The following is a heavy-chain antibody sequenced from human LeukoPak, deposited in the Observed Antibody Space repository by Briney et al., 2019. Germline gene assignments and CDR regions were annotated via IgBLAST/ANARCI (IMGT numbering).Heavy chain of an antibody. D-gene: IGHD3-10*01. CDR1: GFTFSDYY. V-gene: IGHV3-11*01. Sequence: PGGSLRLSCAASGFTFSDYYMSWIRQAPGKGLEWVSYISSSGSTIYYADSVKGRFTISRDNAKNSLYLQMNSLRAEDTAVYYCARDYLVTWFGEYPEGAQGWFDPWGQGTLVTVSS. J-gene: IGHJ5*02. CDR3: ARDYLVTWFGEYPEGAQGWFDP. CDR2: ISSSGSTI.